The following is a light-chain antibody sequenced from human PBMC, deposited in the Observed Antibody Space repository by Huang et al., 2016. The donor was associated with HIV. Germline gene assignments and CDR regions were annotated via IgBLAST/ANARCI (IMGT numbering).Light chain of an antibody. CDR2: WAS. CDR1: QSVLYRSNKKNY. Sequence: DIVMTQSPDSLAVSLGERATINCKSSQSVLYRSNKKNYLAWYQQEPGQPPKLLIYWASTRESGVPDRFTGSGSGTDFSLTISSLQAEDVAVYYCQQYDTSPWTFGQGTKVEIK. CDR3: QQYDTSPWT. V-gene: IGKV4-1*01. J-gene: IGKJ1*01.